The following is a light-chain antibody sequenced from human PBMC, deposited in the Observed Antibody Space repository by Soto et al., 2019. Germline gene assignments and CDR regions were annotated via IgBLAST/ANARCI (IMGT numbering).Light chain of an antibody. V-gene: IGKV3D-15*01. J-gene: IGKJ4*01. CDR2: GAT. Sequence: IVLTQSPGTLSLSPGERATLFCRASQSVTSNYFAWYQQKPGQPPRLLIYGATTRATGIPARFSGSGSGTEFTLTISSLQSEDFAVYYCQQYNNWPLTFGGGTKVDI. CDR1: QSVTSNY. CDR3: QQYNNWPLT.